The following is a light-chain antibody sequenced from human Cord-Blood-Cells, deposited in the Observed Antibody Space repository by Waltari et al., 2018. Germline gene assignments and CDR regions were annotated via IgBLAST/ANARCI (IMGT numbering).Light chain of an antibody. CDR1: QRVLYSSNNKNY. CDR2: WAS. CDR3: QQYYSTPGWT. V-gene: IGKV4-1*01. J-gene: IGKJ1*01. Sequence: DIVMTQSPDSLAVSLGERDTINCKSSQRVLYSSNNKNYLAWYQQKPGQPPKLHIYWASTRESGVPDRFSGSGSGTDFTLTISSLQAEDVAVYYCQQYYSTPGWTFGQGTKVEIK.